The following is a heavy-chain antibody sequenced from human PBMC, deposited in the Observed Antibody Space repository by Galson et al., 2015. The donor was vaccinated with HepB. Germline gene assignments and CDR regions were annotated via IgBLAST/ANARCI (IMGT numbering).Heavy chain of an antibody. V-gene: IGHV3-11*06. Sequence: SLRLSCAASGFTFSDYYMSWIRQAPGKGLEWVSYISSSSSYTNYADSVKGRFTISRDNAKNSLYLQMNSLRAEDTAVYYCARDRPDIVVVPAAIYYYYYGMDVWGQGTTVTVSS. CDR1: GFTFSDYY. J-gene: IGHJ6*02. CDR2: ISSSSSYT. D-gene: IGHD2-2*01. CDR3: ARDRPDIVVVPAAIYYYYYGMDV.